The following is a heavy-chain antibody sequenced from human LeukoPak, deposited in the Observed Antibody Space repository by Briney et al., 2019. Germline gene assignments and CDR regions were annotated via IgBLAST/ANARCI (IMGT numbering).Heavy chain of an antibody. D-gene: IGHD1-26*01. CDR3: ARDFLSGSCDY. CDR1: GFTFSSYW. J-gene: IGHJ4*02. Sequence: GGSLRLSCAASGFTFSSYWMHWVRHAPGKGLVWVSRINSDGSSTSYADSVKGRSTISRDNAKNTLYLQMNSLRAEDTAVYYCARDFLSGSCDYWGQGTLVTVSS. CDR2: INSDGSST. V-gene: IGHV3-74*01.